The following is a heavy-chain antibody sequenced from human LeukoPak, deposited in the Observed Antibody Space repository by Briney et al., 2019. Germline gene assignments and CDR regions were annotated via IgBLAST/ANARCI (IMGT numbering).Heavy chain of an antibody. CDR2: IKQDGSEK. CDR1: GFTFSSYS. V-gene: IGHV3-7*01. D-gene: IGHD3-10*01. Sequence: GGSLRLSCVASGFTFSSYSMNWVRQAPGKGLEWVANIKQDGSEKYYVDSVKGRFTISRDNAKNSLYLQMNSLRAEDTAVYYCARDARLWFGEYFDYWGQGTLVTVSS. CDR3: ARDARLWFGEYFDY. J-gene: IGHJ4*02.